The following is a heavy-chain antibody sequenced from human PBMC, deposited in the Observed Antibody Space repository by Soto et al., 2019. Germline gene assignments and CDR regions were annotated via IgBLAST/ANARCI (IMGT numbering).Heavy chain of an antibody. CDR1: GGTFSSYA. Sequence: QVQLVQSGAEVKKPGSSVKVSCKASGGTFSSYAISWGRQAPGQGLEWMGGIIPIFGTANYAEKYQGRVTFTADEATCAAYIELSSLCLEESAVDYCARVRLSYERGMDVWGQGTTVTVCS. CDR3: ARVRLSYERGMDV. CDR2: IIPIFGTA. V-gene: IGHV1-69*01. D-gene: IGHD3-3*01. J-gene: IGHJ6*01.